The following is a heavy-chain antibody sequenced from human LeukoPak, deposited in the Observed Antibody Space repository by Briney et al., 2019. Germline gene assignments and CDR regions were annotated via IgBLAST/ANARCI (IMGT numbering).Heavy chain of an antibody. CDR1: GFTVSSNY. CDR2: IYSGGST. D-gene: IGHD3-22*01. V-gene: IGHV3-53*01. CDR3: ASDHTGGYYYDSAYGMDV. J-gene: IGHJ6*02. Sequence: PGGSLRLSCAASGFTVSSNYMSWVRQAPGKGLEWVSVIYSGGSTYYADSVKGRFTISRDNSKNTLYLQMNSLRAEDTAVYYCASDHTGGYYYDSAYGMDVWGQGTTVTVSS.